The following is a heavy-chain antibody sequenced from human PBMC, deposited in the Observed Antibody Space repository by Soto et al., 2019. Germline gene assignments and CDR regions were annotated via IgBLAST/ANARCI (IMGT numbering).Heavy chain of an antibody. CDR1: GFTFSSYA. J-gene: IGHJ4*02. D-gene: IGHD6-19*01. Sequence: GGSLRLSCAASGFTFSSYAMHWVRQAPGKGLEWVAVISYDGSNKYYADSVRGRFTISRDNSKNTLYLQMNSLSAEDTAVYYCARGGPSKAVAAENHLLGYWGQGTLVTVSS. CDR2: ISYDGSNK. CDR3: ARGGPSKAVAAENHLLGY. V-gene: IGHV3-30-3*01.